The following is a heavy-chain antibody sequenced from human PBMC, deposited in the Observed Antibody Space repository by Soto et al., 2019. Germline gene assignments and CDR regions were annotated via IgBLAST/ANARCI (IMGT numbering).Heavy chain of an antibody. CDR3: ARNEGHYYDSSGYYGDY. Sequence: GGSLRLSCATSGLTFSRYFVHWDGQAPEKRLEWVAVIWYDGSNKYYADSVKGRFTISRDNSKNTLYLQMNSLRAEDTAVYYCARNEGHYYDSSGYYGDYWGQGTLVTVSS. CDR2: IWYDGSNK. CDR1: GLTFSRYF. J-gene: IGHJ4*02. D-gene: IGHD3-22*01. V-gene: IGHV3-33*01.